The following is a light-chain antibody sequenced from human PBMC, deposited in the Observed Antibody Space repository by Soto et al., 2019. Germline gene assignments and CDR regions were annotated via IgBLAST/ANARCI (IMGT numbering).Light chain of an antibody. V-gene: IGLV7-46*01. CDR1: TGAVTSGHY. CDR3: LLSSSGARV. J-gene: IGLJ3*02. CDR2: DTS. Sequence: QAVVTPEPSLTVSPGGTVSLTCGSSTGAVTSGHYPYWFQQKPGQAPRTLIYDTSNRHSWTPARFSGSLLGGKAALTLSGAQPEDEADYYCLLSSSGARVFGEGTTVTVL.